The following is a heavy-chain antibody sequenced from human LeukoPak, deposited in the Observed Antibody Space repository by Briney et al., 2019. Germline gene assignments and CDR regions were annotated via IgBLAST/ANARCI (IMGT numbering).Heavy chain of an antibody. D-gene: IGHD3-9*01. CDR3: ARGSGVTYYDILTGYYNGAPDY. CDR2: MNPNSGNT. V-gene: IGHV1-8*01. Sequence: ASVKVSCKASGYTFTSYDINWVRQATGQGLEWMGWMNPNSGNTGYAQKFQGRVTMTMNTSISTAYMELSSLRSEDTAVYYCARGSGVTYYDILTGYYNGAPDYWGQGTLVTVSS. CDR1: GYTFTSYD. J-gene: IGHJ4*02.